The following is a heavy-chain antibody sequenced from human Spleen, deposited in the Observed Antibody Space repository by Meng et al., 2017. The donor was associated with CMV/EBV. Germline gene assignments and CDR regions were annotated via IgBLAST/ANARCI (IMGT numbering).Heavy chain of an antibody. CDR1: GFTFSSYG. J-gene: IGHJ4*02. CDR2: IRYDGSNK. Sequence: GESLKISCAASGFTFSSYGMHWVRQAPGKGLEWVAFIRYDGSNKYYADSVKGRFTISRDNSKNTLYLQMNSLRAEDTAVYYCARGFDYWGQGTLVTVSS. V-gene: IGHV3-30*02. CDR3: ARGFDY. D-gene: IGHD3-16*01.